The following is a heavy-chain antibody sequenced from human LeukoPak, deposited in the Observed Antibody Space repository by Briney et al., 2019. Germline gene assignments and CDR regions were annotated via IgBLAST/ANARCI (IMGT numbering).Heavy chain of an antibody. V-gene: IGHV1-2*02. CDR2: INPNSGGT. CDR1: GYTFTGYY. Sequence: GASVTVSCKASGYTFTGYYMHWVRQAPGQGLEWMGWINPNSGGTDYVQKFQGRVTMTRDMSISTAYMELSRLRSDDTAVYYCARDSGSSNFDHWGQGTLVTVSS. D-gene: IGHD1-26*01. CDR3: ARDSGSSNFDH. J-gene: IGHJ4*02.